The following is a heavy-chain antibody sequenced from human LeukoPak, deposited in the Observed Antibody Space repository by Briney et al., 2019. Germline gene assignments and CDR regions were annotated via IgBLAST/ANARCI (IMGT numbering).Heavy chain of an antibody. CDR1: GFTLSSYA. J-gene: IGHJ6*02. CDR2: ISYDGSNK. CDR3: ARDRGFDGGTYYDFWSGYNRYYYYGMDV. V-gene: IGHV3-30-3*01. Sequence: PGGSLRLSCAASGFTLSSYAMHWVRQAPGKGLEWVAVISYDGSNKYYADSVKGRFTISRDNSKNTLYLQMNSLRAEDTAVYYCARDRGFDGGTYYDFWSGYNRYYYYGMDVWGQGTTVTVSS. D-gene: IGHD3-3*01.